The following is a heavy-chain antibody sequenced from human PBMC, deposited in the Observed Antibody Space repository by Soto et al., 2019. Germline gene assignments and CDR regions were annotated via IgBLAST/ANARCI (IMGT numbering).Heavy chain of an antibody. J-gene: IGHJ3*02. D-gene: IGHD4-17*01. CDR2: ISAYNGNT. Sequence: ASVKVSCKASGYTFTSYGISWVRQAPGQGLEWMGWISAYNGNTNYAQKLQGRVTMTTDTSTSTAYMELRSLRSDDTAVYYCASASTVIREDNAFDIWGQGTMVTVSS. V-gene: IGHV1-18*01. CDR1: GYTFTSYG. CDR3: ASASTVIREDNAFDI.